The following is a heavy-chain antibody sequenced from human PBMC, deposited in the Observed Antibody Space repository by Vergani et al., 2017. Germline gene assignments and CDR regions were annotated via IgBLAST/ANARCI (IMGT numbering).Heavy chain of an antibody. D-gene: IGHD3-10*01. CDR1: AFTFTSYS. CDR3: ARGNYYGSGTYVDP. Sequence: ALLVGSGGGVVQPGRSLRLSCVASAFTFTSYSIHWVRQAPGKGLEWVSHIYSGDETYYADSVKGRVTISRDTSKNTLHLQINNLRVEDTAVYYCARGNYYGSGTYVDPWVQGTVVTVSS. CDR2: IYSGDET. V-gene: IGHV3-66*02. J-gene: IGHJ5*02.